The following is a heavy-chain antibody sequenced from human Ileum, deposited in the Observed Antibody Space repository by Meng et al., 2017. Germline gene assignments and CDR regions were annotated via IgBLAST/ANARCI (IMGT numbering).Heavy chain of an antibody. CDR2: MYYSGNT. D-gene: IGHD1-26*01. CDR1: GGSISSGSYY. Sequence: SETLSLTCTVSGGSISSGSYYWGWIRQPPGKGLEWIGNMYYSGNTYYNPSLKSRVTISVDTSKNKFSLKLSSVTAADTDMYYCASGSGSYGSKIDYWGQGTLVTVSS. CDR3: ASGSGSYGSKIDY. V-gene: IGHV4-39*07. J-gene: IGHJ4*02.